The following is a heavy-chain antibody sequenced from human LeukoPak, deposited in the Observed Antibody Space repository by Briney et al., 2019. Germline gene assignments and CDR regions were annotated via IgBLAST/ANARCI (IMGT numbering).Heavy chain of an antibody. D-gene: IGHD6-6*01. Sequence: GGSLRLSCAASGFTFSSYAMHWVRQAPGKGLEWVAVISYDGSNKYYADSVKGRFTISRDNSKNTLYLQMNSLRAEDTAVYYCAKEKEGSSSSAEYFQHWGQGTLVTVSS. V-gene: IGHV3-30-3*01. J-gene: IGHJ1*01. CDR2: ISYDGSNK. CDR3: AKEKEGSSSSAEYFQH. CDR1: GFTFSSYA.